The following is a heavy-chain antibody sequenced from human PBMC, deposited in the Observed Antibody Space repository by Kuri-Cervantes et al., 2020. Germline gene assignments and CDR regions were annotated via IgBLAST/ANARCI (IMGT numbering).Heavy chain of an antibody. Sequence: GSLRLSCAVYGGSFSGYYWSWIRQPPGKGLEWIGEINHSGSTNYNPSLKSRVTISVDTSKNQFSLKLSSVTAADTAVYYCAREFNPVGNYWYYYYMDVWGKGTTVTVSS. CDR3: AREFNPVGNYWYYYYMDV. J-gene: IGHJ6*03. CDR2: INHSGST. V-gene: IGHV4-34*01. D-gene: IGHD4-11*01. CDR1: GGSFSGYY.